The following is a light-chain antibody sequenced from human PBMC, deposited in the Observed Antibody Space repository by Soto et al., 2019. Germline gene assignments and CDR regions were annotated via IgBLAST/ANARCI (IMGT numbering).Light chain of an antibody. CDR1: QSLIHSDGSTY. Sequence: DVAMTQSPLSLPVTLGQPASISCRSSQSLIHSDGSTYLSWFQQRPGRSPRRLIYEVSDRDSGVPDRFSGSGSGTDFTLKISRVEAEDVGVYYCMQGTHWPWTFGQGTEVEIK. V-gene: IGKV2-30*02. CDR3: MQGTHWPWT. CDR2: EVS. J-gene: IGKJ1*01.